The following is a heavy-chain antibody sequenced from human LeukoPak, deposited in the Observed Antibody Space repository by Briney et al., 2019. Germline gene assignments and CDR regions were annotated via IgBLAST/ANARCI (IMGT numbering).Heavy chain of an antibody. Sequence: ASVKVSCKASGYTFTGYYMHWVRQAPGQGLEWMGWINPNSGGTNYAQKFQGRVTMTRDTSISTAYMELSRLRSDDTAVYYCARGPLLWFGEHNWFDPWGQGTLVTVSS. CDR1: GYTFTGYY. V-gene: IGHV1-2*02. D-gene: IGHD3-10*01. J-gene: IGHJ5*02. CDR2: INPNSGGT. CDR3: ARGPLLWFGEHNWFDP.